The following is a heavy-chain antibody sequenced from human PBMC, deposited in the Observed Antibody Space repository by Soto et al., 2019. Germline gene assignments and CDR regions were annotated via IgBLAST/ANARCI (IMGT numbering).Heavy chain of an antibody. CDR1: GFSFSTSE. D-gene: IGHD3-16*02. CDR2: ISSIGTTI. CDR3: AKGNSPVTVY. Sequence: GGSLRLSCSASGFSFSTSEMNWVRQAPGKGLEWISYISSIGTTIYYADSVKGRFTISRDNAKNSLYLQMSSLRAEDTAVYYCAKGNSPVTVYWGQGSRVTVSS. V-gene: IGHV3-48*03. J-gene: IGHJ4*02.